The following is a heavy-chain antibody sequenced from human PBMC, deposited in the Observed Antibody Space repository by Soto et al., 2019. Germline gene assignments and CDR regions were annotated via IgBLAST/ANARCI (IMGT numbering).Heavy chain of an antibody. J-gene: IGHJ6*02. Sequence: QVQLVQSGAEVKKPGSSVKVSCNASGGTFSNYAITWVRQAPGQGLEWMGGITPIFGTTNYAQKFQGRVTMNAEEYTNTAYMELSSLRSDDTAVYYCARYPRIFGIAVAHTPYYGMDVWGQGTTVTVSS. CDR2: ITPIFGTT. CDR3: ARYPRIFGIAVAHTPYYGMDV. D-gene: IGHD6-19*01. CDR1: GGTFSNYA. V-gene: IGHV1-69*01.